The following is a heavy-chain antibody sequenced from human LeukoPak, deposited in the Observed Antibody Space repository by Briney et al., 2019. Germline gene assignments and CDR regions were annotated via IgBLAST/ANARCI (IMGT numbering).Heavy chain of an antibody. CDR2: ISYDGSNK. CDR1: GFTFSSYA. CDR3: ARDPEWLRLMDY. V-gene: IGHV3-30-3*01. J-gene: IGHJ4*02. Sequence: PGRSLRLSCAASGFTFSSYAMHWVRQAPGKGLEWVAIISYDGSNKYYADSVKGRFTISRDNSKNTLYLQMNSLRAEDTAVYYCARDPEWLRLMDYWGQGTLVTVS. D-gene: IGHD5-12*01.